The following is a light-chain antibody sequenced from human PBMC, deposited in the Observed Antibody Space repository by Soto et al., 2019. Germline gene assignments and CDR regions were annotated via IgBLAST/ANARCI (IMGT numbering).Light chain of an antibody. J-gene: IGKJ4*01. V-gene: IGKV3-11*01. CDR2: DAS. CDR3: QQRTNWRLN. Sequence: EIVLTQSPATLSLSPGERATLSCRASQSVNDYLTWYQQKPGQAPRLLIYDASNTATGIPARFSGSGSGTDFPLTISSLEPEDFAVYYCQQRTNWRLNFGGGTKVEIK. CDR1: QSVNDY.